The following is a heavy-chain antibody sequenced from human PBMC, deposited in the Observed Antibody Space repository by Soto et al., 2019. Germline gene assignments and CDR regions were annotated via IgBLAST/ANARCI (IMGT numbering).Heavy chain of an antibody. CDR1: RFTFSDFW. Sequence: EVHLVESGGGLVQPGGSLRLSCAASRFTFSDFWMSWVRQAPGKGLEWVANIKHDGSEEHFVDSVKGRFTISRDNAKNSLYLQMSSLRDEDTAVYYCVRTSGLDYWGQGALVTVSS. V-gene: IGHV3-7*01. CDR2: IKHDGSEE. J-gene: IGHJ4*02. CDR3: VRTSGLDY.